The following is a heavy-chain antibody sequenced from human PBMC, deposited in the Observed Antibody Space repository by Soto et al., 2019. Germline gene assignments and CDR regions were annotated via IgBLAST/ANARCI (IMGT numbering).Heavy chain of an antibody. CDR2: INHSGST. V-gene: IGHV4-34*01. Sequence: QVQLQQWGAGLLKPSETLSLTCAVYGGSFSGYYWSWIRQPPGKGLEWIGEINHSGSTNYNPSLKSRVTLSVDTHKNQFSLKLSSVTAADTAVYYCARGKWLRSSIDYWGQGTLVTVSS. CDR1: GGSFSGYY. D-gene: IGHD5-12*01. J-gene: IGHJ4*02. CDR3: ARGKWLRSSIDY.